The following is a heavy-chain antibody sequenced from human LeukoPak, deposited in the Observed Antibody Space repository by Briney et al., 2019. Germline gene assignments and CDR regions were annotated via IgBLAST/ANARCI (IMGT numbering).Heavy chain of an antibody. CDR1: GGSFSGYY. J-gene: IGHJ6*03. CDR2: INHSGST. Sequence: PSETLSLTCAVYGGSFSGYYWSWIRQPPGKGLEWIGEINHSGSTNYNPSLKSRVTISVDTSKNQFSLKLSSVTAADTAVYYCARAIAAAPHYYYYYMDVWGKGTTVTVSS. V-gene: IGHV4-34*01. CDR3: ARAIAAAPHYYYYYMDV. D-gene: IGHD6-13*01.